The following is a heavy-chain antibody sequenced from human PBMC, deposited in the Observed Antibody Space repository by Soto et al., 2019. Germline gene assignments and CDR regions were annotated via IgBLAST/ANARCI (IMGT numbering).Heavy chain of an antibody. J-gene: IGHJ4*02. V-gene: IGHV3-23*01. CDR3: AKISAVSATDY. D-gene: IGHD2-8*01. CDR1: GSTFSTYA. CDR2: ISGRGATT. Sequence: PGGSLRLSCAASGSTFSTYAFNWVRQAPGKGLEWVSAISGRGATTFYADSVKGRFSISRDNSKNTLFLQMNSLRAEDTALYFCAKISAVSATDYWGQGTQVTVSS.